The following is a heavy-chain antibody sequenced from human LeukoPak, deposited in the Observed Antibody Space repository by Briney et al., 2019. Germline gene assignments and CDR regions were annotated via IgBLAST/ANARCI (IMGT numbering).Heavy chain of an antibody. CDR1: GYTFTSYY. CDR2: INPSGGST. J-gene: IGHJ6*02. Sequence: ASVKVSCKASGYTFTSYYMHWVRQAPGQGLEWMGIINPSGGSTSYAQKFQGRVTMTRDTSTSTVYMELSSLRSEDTAVYHCARDCAEYQLLRYYYYYGMDVWGQGTTVTVSS. D-gene: IGHD2-2*01. CDR3: ARDCAEYQLLRYYYYYGMDV. V-gene: IGHV1-46*01.